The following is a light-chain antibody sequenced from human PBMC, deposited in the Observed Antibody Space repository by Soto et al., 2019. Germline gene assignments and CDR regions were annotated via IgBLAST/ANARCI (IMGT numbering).Light chain of an antibody. V-gene: IGKV1-5*01. Sequence: DIQMTQSPSTLSASVGDRVTITCRASQSINIWLAWYQQKAGKAPKLLIYDASTLENRVPLRFSGGGSGAXXXXXXXXLQPDDFATYYCQQYNTYSYTFGQGTKLEIK. CDR3: QQYNTYSYT. CDR2: DAS. CDR1: QSINIW. J-gene: IGKJ2*01.